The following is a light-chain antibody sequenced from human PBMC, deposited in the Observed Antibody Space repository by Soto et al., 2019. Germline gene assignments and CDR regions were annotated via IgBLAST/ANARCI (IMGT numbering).Light chain of an antibody. CDR3: QVWDGSSQNLV. CDR2: DDS. V-gene: IGLV3-21*02. CDR1: KIGSKS. Sequence: SYELTQPPSVPVAPGQTARIPCGGNKIGSKSVHWVQQKPRQAPVVVVYDDSDRPSGIPERFYGCNSGNTATLPISTVEAGDEADYYCQVWDGSSQNLVFGGGTKVTVL. J-gene: IGLJ2*01.